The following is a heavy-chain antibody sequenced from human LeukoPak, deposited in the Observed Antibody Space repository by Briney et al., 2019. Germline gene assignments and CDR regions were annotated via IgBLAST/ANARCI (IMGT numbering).Heavy chain of an antibody. Sequence: SETLSLTCAVYGGSFSGYYWSWIRQPPGKGREWIGEINHSGSTNYSPSLKSRVTISVDTSKNQFSLKLSSVTAADTAVYYCARAGYCSSTSCWFDPWGQGTLVTVSS. J-gene: IGHJ5*02. V-gene: IGHV4-34*01. CDR3: ARAGYCSSTSCWFDP. CDR2: INHSGST. D-gene: IGHD2-2*01. CDR1: GGSFSGYY.